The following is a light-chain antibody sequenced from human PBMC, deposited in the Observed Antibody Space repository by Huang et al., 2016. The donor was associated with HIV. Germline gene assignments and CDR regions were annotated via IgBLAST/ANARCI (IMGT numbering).Light chain of an antibody. V-gene: IGKV1-5*03. J-gene: IGKJ1*01. CDR3: QQYNSYSWT. Sequence: DIQMTQSPSTLSASVGDRVTITCRASQSISYWLDWYQQKPGKAPNLLIYKSSTLQSGVPSRFSDSGSGTEFTLTISSLQPDDFATYYCQQYNSYSWTFGQGTKVEIK. CDR1: QSISYW. CDR2: KSS.